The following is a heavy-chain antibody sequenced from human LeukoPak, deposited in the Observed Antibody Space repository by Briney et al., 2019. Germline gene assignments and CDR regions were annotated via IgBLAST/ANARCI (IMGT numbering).Heavy chain of an antibody. CDR1: GGSISSYY. D-gene: IGHD3-3*01. CDR2: IYYSGST. CDR3: ARSQGRDDFWSGYYSFDP. J-gene: IGHJ5*02. V-gene: IGHV4-59*01. Sequence: SETLSLTCTVSGGSISSYYWSWIRQPPGNGLEWIGYIYYSGSTNYNPSLKSRVTISVDTSKNQFSLKLSSVTAADTAVYYCARSQGRDDFWSGYYSFDPWGQGTLVTVSS.